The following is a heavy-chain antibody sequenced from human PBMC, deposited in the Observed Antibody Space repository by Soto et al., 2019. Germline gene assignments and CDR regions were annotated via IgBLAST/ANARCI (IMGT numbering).Heavy chain of an antibody. J-gene: IGHJ6*02. D-gene: IGHD3-10*01. V-gene: IGHV1-69*06. CDR2: ITPVFGTP. Sequence: QVQLVQSGAEVKKPGSSVKVSCKVSGDTFKSYRFSWVRQAPGQGLEWMGGITPVFGTPDYAQKFQGRVTGTADRSTSTVYMELSRLKYEDSAVYYCARDLPSLEIRSYGMDVWGQGTTVTVSS. CDR1: GDTFKSYR. CDR3: ARDLPSLEIRSYGMDV.